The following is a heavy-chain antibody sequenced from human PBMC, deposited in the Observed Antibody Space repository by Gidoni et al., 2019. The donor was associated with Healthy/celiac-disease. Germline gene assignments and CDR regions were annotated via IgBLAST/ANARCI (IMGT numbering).Heavy chain of an antibody. D-gene: IGHD6-6*01. Sequence: QVQLVESGGGVVQPGRSLRLSCAASGFPFSSSAMHWVRQAPGKGLEWVAVISYDGSNKYYADSVKGRFTISRDKSKNTLYLQMNSLRAEDTAVYYCARDAEYSSTRDYYYYGMDVWGQGTTVTVSS. J-gene: IGHJ6*02. V-gene: IGHV3-30-3*01. CDR2: ISYDGSNK. CDR1: GFPFSSSA. CDR3: ARDAEYSSTRDYYYYGMDV.